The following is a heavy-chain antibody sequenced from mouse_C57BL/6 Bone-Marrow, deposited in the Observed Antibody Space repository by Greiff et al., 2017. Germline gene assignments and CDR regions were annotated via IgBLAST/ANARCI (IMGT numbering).Heavy chain of an antibody. CDR1: GFTFSDYG. CDR2: ISSGSSTI. Sequence: EVKLEESGGGLVKPGGSLKLSCAASGFTFSDYGMHWVRQAPEKGLEWVAYISSGSSTIYYADTVKGRFTISRDNAKNTLFLQMTSLRSEDTAMYYCARGGEWETTKDYWGQGTTLTVSS. CDR3: ARGGEWETTKDY. J-gene: IGHJ2*01. D-gene: IGHD1-3*01. V-gene: IGHV5-17*01.